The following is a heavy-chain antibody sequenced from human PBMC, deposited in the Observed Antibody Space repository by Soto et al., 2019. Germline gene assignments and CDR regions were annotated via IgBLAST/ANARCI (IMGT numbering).Heavy chain of an antibody. CDR3: ARHDFWSGSRFSFYMDV. J-gene: IGHJ6*03. V-gene: IGHV3-53*04. D-gene: IGHD3-3*01. CDR2: IYSGGST. Sequence: GGSLRLSCAASGFTVSSNYMSWVRQAPGKGLEWVSVIYSGGSTYYADSVKGRFTISRHNSKNTLYLQMNSLRAEDTAVYYCARHDFWSGSRFSFYMDVWGKGTTVTVSS. CDR1: GFTVSSNY.